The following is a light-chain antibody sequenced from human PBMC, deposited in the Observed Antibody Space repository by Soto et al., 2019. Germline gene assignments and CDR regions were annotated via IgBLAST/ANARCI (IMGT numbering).Light chain of an antibody. CDR3: QQYGSSWIT. V-gene: IGKV3-20*01. CDR2: GAS. CDR1: QSVSSSY. J-gene: IGKJ5*01. Sequence: EIVLTQSPGTLSLSPGERATLSCRASQSVSSSYLAWYQQKPGQAPRLLIYGASSRATGIPDRLSGSGSGTDFTLTISRLEPEDFAVYYCQQYGSSWITFGQGTRLEIK.